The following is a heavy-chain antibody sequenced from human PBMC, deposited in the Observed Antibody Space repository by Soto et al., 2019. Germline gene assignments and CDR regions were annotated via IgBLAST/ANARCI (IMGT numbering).Heavy chain of an antibody. CDR1: GGTFSSYA. Sequence: GASVKVSCKASGGTFSSYAISWVRQAPGQGLEWMGGIIPIFGTANYAQKFQGRVTITADESTSTAYMELSSLRSEDTAVYYCARGLYGELETYYFDYWGQGTLLTVSS. V-gene: IGHV1-69*13. D-gene: IGHD1-1*01. CDR3: ARGLYGELETYYFDY. CDR2: IIPIFGTA. J-gene: IGHJ4*02.